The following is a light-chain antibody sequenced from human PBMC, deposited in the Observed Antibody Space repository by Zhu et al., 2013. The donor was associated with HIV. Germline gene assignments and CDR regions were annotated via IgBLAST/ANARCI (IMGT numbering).Light chain of an antibody. CDR2: LGS. J-gene: IGKJ1*01. CDR3: MQTLEPPWT. CDR1: QSLLHSNGDNY. V-gene: IGKV2-28*01. Sequence: IVMTQSPLSLPVTPGEPASISCRSSQSLLHSNGDNYLDWYLQKPGQSPQLLIYLGSNRASGVPDRFSGSGYRGTVFTLSISRVEAEDVGVYYCMQTLEPPWTFGQGTKVEI.